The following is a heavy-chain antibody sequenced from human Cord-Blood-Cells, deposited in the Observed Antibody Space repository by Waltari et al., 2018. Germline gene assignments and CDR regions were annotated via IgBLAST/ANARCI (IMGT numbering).Heavy chain of an antibody. Sequence: QVQLVQSGAEVKKPGSSVKVSCKASGGTFSSYAISWVRQAPGQGLEWMGGIIPIRGRANYAQKFQGRVTITADESTSTAYMELSSLRSEDTAVYYCARGGVIAAAGTRTFNWFDPWGQGTLVTVSS. CDR2: IIPIRGRA. D-gene: IGHD6-13*01. CDR1: GGTFSSYA. J-gene: IGHJ5*02. V-gene: IGHV1-69*11. CDR3: ARGGVIAAAGTRTFNWFDP.